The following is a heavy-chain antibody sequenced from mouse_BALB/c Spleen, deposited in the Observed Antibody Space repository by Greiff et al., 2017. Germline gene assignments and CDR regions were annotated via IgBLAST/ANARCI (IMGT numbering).Heavy chain of an antibody. V-gene: IGHV1-5*01. CDR3: TRSGGGSSHFDY. J-gene: IGHJ2*01. D-gene: IGHD1-1*01. Sequence: EVQLQQSGTVLARPGASVKMSCKASGYTFTSYWMHWVKQRPGQGLEWIGAIDPGNSDTSYNQKFKGKAKLTAVTSTSTAYMELSSLTNEDSAVYYCTRSGGGSSHFDYWGQGTTLTVSS. CDR1: GYTFTSYW. CDR2: IDPGNSDT.